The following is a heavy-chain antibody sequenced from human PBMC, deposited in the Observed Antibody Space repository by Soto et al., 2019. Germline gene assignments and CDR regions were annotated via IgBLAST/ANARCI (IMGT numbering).Heavy chain of an antibody. J-gene: IGHJ6*02. CDR2: IWYDGSNK. CDR3: AREHEDTAMVPDYYHGMDV. CDR1: GFTFSSYG. D-gene: IGHD5-18*01. V-gene: IGHV3-33*01. Sequence: GGSLRLSCAASGFTFSSYGMHWVRQAPGKGLEWVAVIWYDGSNKYYEDSVKGRFTISRDNSKNTLYLQMNSLRAEDTAVYYCAREHEDTAMVPDYYHGMDVWGQGTTVTVSS.